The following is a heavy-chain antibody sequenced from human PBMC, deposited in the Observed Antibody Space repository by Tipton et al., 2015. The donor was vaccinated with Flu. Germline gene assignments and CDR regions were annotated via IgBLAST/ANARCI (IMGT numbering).Heavy chain of an antibody. Sequence: GSLRLSCAASGFTFSSYAMSWVRQAPGKGLEWVSAISGSGGSTYYADSVKGRFTISRDNSKNTLYLQMNSLRAGDTAVYYCAKDGVYDFWSGYYTGMGYWGEGTLGTV. V-gene: IGHV3-23*01. D-gene: IGHD3-3*01. CDR2: ISGSGGST. CDR1: GFTFSSYA. CDR3: AKDGVYDFWSGYYTGMGY. J-gene: IGHJ4*02.